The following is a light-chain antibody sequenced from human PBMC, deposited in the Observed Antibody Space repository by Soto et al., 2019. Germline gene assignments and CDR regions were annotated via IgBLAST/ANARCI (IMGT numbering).Light chain of an antibody. CDR2: RTS. J-gene: IGKJ1*01. Sequence: RVTTQSPATLSVSPGERATLSSRASQNVAGDLAWYQQKPGQPPRLLIYRTSTRATGIPARFSGSGSGTEFTLTISSLQSEDFAVYYCQEYNGRSSFGQGTKVEIK. V-gene: IGKV3-15*01. CDR1: QNVAGD. CDR3: QEYNGRSS.